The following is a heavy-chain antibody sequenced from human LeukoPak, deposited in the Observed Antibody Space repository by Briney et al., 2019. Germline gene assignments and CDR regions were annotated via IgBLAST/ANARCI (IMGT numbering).Heavy chain of an antibody. CDR3: AGEFPYYYDSSGYYRGPPDAFDI. Sequence: SETLSLTCTVSGGSISSYYWSWIRQPAGKGLEWIGRIYTSGSTNYNPSLQSRVTMSVDTSKNQFSLKLSSVTAADTAVYYCAGEFPYYYDSSGYYRGPPDAFDIWGQGTMVTVSS. J-gene: IGHJ3*02. V-gene: IGHV4-4*07. CDR1: GGSISSYY. D-gene: IGHD3-22*01. CDR2: IYTSGST.